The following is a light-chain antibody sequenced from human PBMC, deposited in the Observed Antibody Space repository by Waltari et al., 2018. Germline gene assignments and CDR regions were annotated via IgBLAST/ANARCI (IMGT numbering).Light chain of an antibody. CDR2: HAS. J-gene: IGKJ1*01. V-gene: IGKV1-5*01. CDR3: QQYYTYSLWA. CDR1: ESIGIS. Sequence: DIQMTQSPSTLSASVGVRVTLTCRASESIGISLAWYQQKSGKAPKLLIYHASTLEGGVPSRFSGSGSGTDFTLTISSLQPDDFATYFCQQYYTYSLWAFGQGTKVETK.